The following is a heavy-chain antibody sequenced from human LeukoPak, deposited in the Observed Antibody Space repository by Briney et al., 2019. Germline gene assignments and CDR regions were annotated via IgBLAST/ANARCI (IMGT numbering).Heavy chain of an antibody. J-gene: IGHJ4*02. CDR2: IYDSGST. V-gene: IGHV4-59*01. Sequence: SETLSLICTVSGGSISSYYWSWIRQPPGKGLEWIGCIYDSGSTNYNPSLRSRVTMSVDTSKNQFSLKLSSVTAADTAIYYCARGGQSAWYEGASWGQGTLVTVSS. CDR1: GGSISSYY. CDR3: ARGGQSAWYEGAS. D-gene: IGHD6-19*01.